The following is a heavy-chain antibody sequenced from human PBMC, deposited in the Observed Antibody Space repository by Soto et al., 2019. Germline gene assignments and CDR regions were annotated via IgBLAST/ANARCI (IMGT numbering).Heavy chain of an antibody. V-gene: IGHV4-31*03. CDR3: ARASSSSSAADH. J-gene: IGHJ4*02. D-gene: IGHD6-6*01. Sequence: QVQLQESGPGLVKASQTLSLICNVSGESISSGGYYWSWIRHHPGKGLEWIGYIYDTASAYYNPSLKSRVTIPMDTSKNHFAMKLSSVTAADTAVYYCARASSSSSAADHWGQGNLITVSS. CDR1: GESISSGGYY. CDR2: IYDTASA.